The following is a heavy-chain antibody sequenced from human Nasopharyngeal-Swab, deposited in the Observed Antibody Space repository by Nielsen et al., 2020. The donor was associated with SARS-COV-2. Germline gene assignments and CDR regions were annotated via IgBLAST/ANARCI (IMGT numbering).Heavy chain of an antibody. CDR1: GYTLTELS. V-gene: IGHV7-4-1*02. J-gene: IGHJ5*02. Sequence: ASVKVSCKVSGYTLTELSMHWVRQAPGKGLEWMGWINTNTGNPTYAQGFTGRFVFSLDTSVSTAYLQISSLKAEDTAVYYCARDPTYYGSVPISYFDPWGQGTLVTVSS. D-gene: IGHD3-10*01. CDR3: ARDPTYYGSVPISYFDP. CDR2: INTNTGNP.